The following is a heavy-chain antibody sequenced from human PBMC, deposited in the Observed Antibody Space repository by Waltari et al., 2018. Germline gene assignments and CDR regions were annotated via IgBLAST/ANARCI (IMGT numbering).Heavy chain of an antibody. Sequence: EVQLVESGGGLVKPGGSLRLSCAASGFTFSSYSMNWVRQAPGKGLEWVSSISSSSSYIYYADSVKGRLTISRDNAKNSLYLQMNSLRAAYTAVYYCAREVGNSFDYWGQGTLVTVSS. CDR2: ISSSSSYI. V-gene: IGHV3-21*01. CDR1: GFTFSSYS. D-gene: IGHD7-27*01. CDR3: AREVGNSFDY. J-gene: IGHJ4*02.